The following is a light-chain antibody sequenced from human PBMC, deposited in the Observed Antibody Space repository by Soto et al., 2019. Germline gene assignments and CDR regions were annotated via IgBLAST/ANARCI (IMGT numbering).Light chain of an antibody. V-gene: IGKV4-1*01. Sequence: DIVMTQSPASLAVSLGERATINCKSTQSVLYSPNNKNYLAWYQQKPGQPPKLLIYWASTRESGVPDRFSGSGSGTDFTLTISSLQAEDVAVYFCHQYYTVPLTFGGGTKVEIK. J-gene: IGKJ4*01. CDR2: WAS. CDR1: QSVLYSPNNKNY. CDR3: HQYYTVPLT.